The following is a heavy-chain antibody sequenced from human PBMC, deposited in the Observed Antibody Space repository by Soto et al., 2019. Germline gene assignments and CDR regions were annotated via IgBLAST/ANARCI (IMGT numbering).Heavy chain of an antibody. D-gene: IGHD3-3*01. CDR2: INPNSGGT. J-gene: IGHJ6*02. Sequence: ASVKVSCKASGYTFTGYYMHWVRQAPGQGLEWMGWINPNSGGTNYAQKFQGWVTMTRDTSISTAYMELSRLRSDDTAVYYCARAGTTSGYDFWIGGYYYYGMDVWGQGTTVTVS. V-gene: IGHV1-2*04. CDR3: ARAGTTSGYDFWIGGYYYYGMDV. CDR1: GYTFTGYY.